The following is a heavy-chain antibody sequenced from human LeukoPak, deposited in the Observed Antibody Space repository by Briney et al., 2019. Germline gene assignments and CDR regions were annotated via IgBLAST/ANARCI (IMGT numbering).Heavy chain of an antibody. D-gene: IGHD1-1*01. J-gene: IGHJ4*02. CDR1: GFTFDDYA. Sequence: SLRLSFAASGFTFDDYAMQWVRQAPGKGLEWVSGISWNGAIIGYADSVKGRFTISRDNSKNTLFLQMNSLRAGDTAVYYCANLTPDSTTPTGLWGRGTLVIVSS. V-gene: IGHV3-9*01. CDR3: ANLTPDSTTPTGL. CDR2: ISWNGAII.